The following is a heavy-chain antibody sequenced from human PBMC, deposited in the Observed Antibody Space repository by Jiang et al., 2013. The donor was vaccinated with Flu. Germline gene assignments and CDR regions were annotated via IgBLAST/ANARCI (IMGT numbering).Heavy chain of an antibody. CDR1: GYTFTSYD. CDR3: ARGLGLLWFGEFSGAFDI. J-gene: IGHJ3*02. V-gene: IGHV1-8*01. D-gene: IGHD3-10*01. CDR2: MNPNSGNT. Sequence: SGAEVKKPGASVKVSCKASGYTFTSYDINWVRQATGQGLEWMGWMNPNSGNTGYAQKFQGRVTMTRNTSISTAYMELSSLRSEDTAVYYCARGLGLLWFGEFSGAFDIWGQGTMVTVSS.